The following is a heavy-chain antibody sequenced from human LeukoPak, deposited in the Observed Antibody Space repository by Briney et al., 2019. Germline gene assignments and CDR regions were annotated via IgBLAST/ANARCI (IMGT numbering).Heavy chain of an antibody. J-gene: IGHJ4*02. Sequence: ASVKVSCKASGYTFTGYYMHWVRQAPGQGLEWMGWINPNSGGTNYAQKFQGWVTMTRGTSISTAYMELSRLRSDDTAVYYCARGTYYYDSSGCYGDYWGQGTLVTVSS. D-gene: IGHD3-22*01. CDR2: INPNSGGT. V-gene: IGHV1-2*04. CDR3: ARGTYYYDSSGCYGDY. CDR1: GYTFTGYY.